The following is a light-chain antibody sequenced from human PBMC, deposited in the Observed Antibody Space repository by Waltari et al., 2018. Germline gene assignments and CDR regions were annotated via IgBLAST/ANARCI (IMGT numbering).Light chain of an antibody. Sequence: QSGLTQPPSVSGAPGPRVTLSCTGSRSNIGAGYDVHWYQLLPGTAPKVLIYGNTNRPSGVPDRFSGSKSGTSASLAITGLQAEDEADYYCQSYDNSLNSVFGGGTKLTVL. J-gene: IGLJ2*01. CDR1: RSNIGAGYD. CDR2: GNT. CDR3: QSYDNSLNSV. V-gene: IGLV1-40*01.